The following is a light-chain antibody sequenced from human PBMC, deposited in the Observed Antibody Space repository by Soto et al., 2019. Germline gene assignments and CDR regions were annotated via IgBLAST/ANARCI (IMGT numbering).Light chain of an antibody. CDR3: CSYAGTYTWV. CDR2: SQN. J-gene: IGLJ3*02. V-gene: IGLV1-44*01. Sequence: QSVLTQPPSASGTPGQRVAISCSGSRSNIGNNHVYWYQQLPGTAPKLLIYSQNQRPAGVPARFSGSKSGNTASLTISGLQAEDEADYYCCSYAGTYTWVFGGGTKVTVL. CDR1: RSNIGNNH.